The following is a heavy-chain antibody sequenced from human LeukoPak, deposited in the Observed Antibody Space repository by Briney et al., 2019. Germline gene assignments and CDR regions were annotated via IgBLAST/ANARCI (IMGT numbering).Heavy chain of an antibody. CDR3: ARFPSGGSYYDY. Sequence: PGXXXXXMGIINPSGGSTGYAQKFQGRVTMTRDTSTSTVYMELSSLRSEDTAVYYCARFPSGGSYYDYWGQGTLVTVSS. V-gene: IGHV1-46*01. D-gene: IGHD2-15*01. CDR2: INPSGGST. J-gene: IGHJ4*02.